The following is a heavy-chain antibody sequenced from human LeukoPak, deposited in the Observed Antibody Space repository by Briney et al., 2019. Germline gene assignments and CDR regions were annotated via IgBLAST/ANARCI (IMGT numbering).Heavy chain of an antibody. CDR3: ARVSWRISSSWYPGWFDP. CDR1: GGSISSSNW. J-gene: IGHJ5*02. CDR2: IYHSGST. D-gene: IGHD6-13*01. Sequence: PSETLSLTCAVSGGSISSSNWWSWVRQPPGKGLEWIGEIYHSGSTNYNPSLKSRVTISVDKSKNQFSLKLSSVTAADTAVYYCARVSWRISSSWYPGWFDPWGQGTLVTVSS. V-gene: IGHV4-4*02.